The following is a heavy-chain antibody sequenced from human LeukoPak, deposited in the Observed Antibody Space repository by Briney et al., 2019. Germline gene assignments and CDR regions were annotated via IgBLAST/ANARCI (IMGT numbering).Heavy chain of an antibody. Sequence: PGGSLRLSCAASGFTFSDYYMSWIRQAPGKGLERVSYISSSSSYTNYADSVKGRFTISRDNAKNSLYLQMNSLRAEDTAVYYCARALMVEDAFDIWGQGTMVTVSS. CDR1: GFTFSDYY. CDR2: ISSSSSYT. D-gene: IGHD2-15*01. CDR3: ARALMVEDAFDI. V-gene: IGHV3-11*05. J-gene: IGHJ3*02.